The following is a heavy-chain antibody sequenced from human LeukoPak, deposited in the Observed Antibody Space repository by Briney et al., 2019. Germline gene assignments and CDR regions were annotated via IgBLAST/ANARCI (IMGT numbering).Heavy chain of an antibody. CDR3: ARGSFSYYRLLDF. CDR2: IYYNGIT. CDR1: GGPISGYY. D-gene: IGHD1-26*01. V-gene: IGHV4-59*01. Sequence: SETLSLTCSVSGGPISGYYWSWIRQPPGKGLECIGYIYYNGITNYNPSLESRITMSVDTSKNQFSLKLSSVTAADTAVYYCARGSFSYYRLLDFWGQGTLVTVSS. J-gene: IGHJ4*02.